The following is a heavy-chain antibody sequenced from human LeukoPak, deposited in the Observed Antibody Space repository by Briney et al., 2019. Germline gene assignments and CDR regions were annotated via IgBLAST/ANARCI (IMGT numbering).Heavy chain of an antibody. J-gene: IGHJ4*02. V-gene: IGHV3-30*18. CDR3: VKDSQQVVSGELDY. CDR1: GFTFSNYG. Sequence: GGSLRLSCAASGFTFSNYGMHWVRQAPGKGLEWVAVISYDGSNKYYADPVKGRFTISRDNSKNTLYLQMNSLRVEDTAVYYCVKDSQQVVSGELDYWGQGTLVTVSS. CDR2: ISYDGSNK. D-gene: IGHD6-13*01.